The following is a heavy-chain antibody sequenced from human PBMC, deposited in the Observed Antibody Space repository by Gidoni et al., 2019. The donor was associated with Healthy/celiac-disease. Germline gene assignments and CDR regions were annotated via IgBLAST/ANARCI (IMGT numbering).Heavy chain of an antibody. CDR1: GFPFIRYS. CDR3: ARNTIFGVVIMRNYYYCGMDV. V-gene: IGHV3-21*01. D-gene: IGHD3-3*01. CDR2: ISSSSSYI. J-gene: IGHJ6*02. Sequence: EVQLVESGGGLVKPGGSLRLSCAASGFPFIRYSMTWVRQAPGKGLEWVSSISSSSSYIYYADSVKGRFTISRDNAKNSLYLQMNSLRAEDTAVYYCARNTIFGVVIMRNYYYCGMDVWGQGTTVTVSS.